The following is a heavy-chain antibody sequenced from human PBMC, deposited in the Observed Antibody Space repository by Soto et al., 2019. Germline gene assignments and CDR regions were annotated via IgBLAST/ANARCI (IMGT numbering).Heavy chain of an antibody. D-gene: IGHD2-2*02. Sequence: PSETLSLTCTVSGGSISSGGYYWIWIRQHPGKGREGIGYIYYSGSTYYNPSLKSRVTISVDTSKNQFSLKLSSVTAADTAVYYCARGAVLGYCSSTSCHTNGMDVWGQGTTVTVSS. CDR3: ARGAVLGYCSSTSCHTNGMDV. CDR2: IYYSGST. J-gene: IGHJ6*02. CDR1: GGSISSGGYY. V-gene: IGHV4-31*03.